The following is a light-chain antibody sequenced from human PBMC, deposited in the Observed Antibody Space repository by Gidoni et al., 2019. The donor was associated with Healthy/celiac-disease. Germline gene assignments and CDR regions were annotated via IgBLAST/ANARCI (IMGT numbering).Light chain of an antibody. CDR3: QQRSNWPRLT. Sequence: EIVLTQSPATLSLSPGDRATLSCRASQSVSSYVAWYQQKPGQAPRLLIYDASNRATGIPARFSGSGSGTDFTLTISSLEPEDFAVYYCQQRSNWPRLTFGGGTKVEIK. J-gene: IGKJ4*01. CDR2: DAS. CDR1: QSVSSY. V-gene: IGKV3-11*01.